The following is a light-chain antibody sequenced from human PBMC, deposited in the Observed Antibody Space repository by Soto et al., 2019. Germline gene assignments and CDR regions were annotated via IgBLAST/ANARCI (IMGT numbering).Light chain of an antibody. CDR1: SSDVGAYSY. V-gene: IGLV2-14*01. CDR2: DVS. J-gene: IGLJ1*01. CDR3: SSYTSSRNYV. Sequence: QSVLTQPASVSGSPGQSITISCTGTSSDVGAYSYVSWYQQHPGKAPKLIIYDVSDRPSGISNRFSGSKSDNTASLTISGLQAEDEAEYYCSSYTSSRNYVFGTGTKSPS.